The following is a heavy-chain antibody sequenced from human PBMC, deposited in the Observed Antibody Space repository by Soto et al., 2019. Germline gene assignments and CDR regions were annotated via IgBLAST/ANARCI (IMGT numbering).Heavy chain of an antibody. CDR2: ISAYNGET. CDR3: ARDLEEAGDVWTGVGLY. Sequence: QVQLVQSGAEVKKPGASVKVSCRASGYNFHSYGITWVRQAPGQGLEWLGWISAYNGETHSGQMLQGRVSLTIDISTSIAYMEVRSLRSDDTAVYFCARDLEEAGDVWTGVGLYWGQGTRVTVSS. J-gene: IGHJ4*02. CDR1: GYNFHSYG. D-gene: IGHD3-3*01. V-gene: IGHV1-18*01.